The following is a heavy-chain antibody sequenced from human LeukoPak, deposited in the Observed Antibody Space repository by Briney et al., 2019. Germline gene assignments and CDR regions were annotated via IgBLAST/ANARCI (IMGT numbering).Heavy chain of an antibody. CDR1: GFTFSSYG. V-gene: IGHV3-30*03. D-gene: IGHD3-10*01. Sequence: GGSLRLSCAASGFTFSSYGMHWVRQAPGKGLEWVAVIGSDGKTKYYADSVRGRFTISRDNSKNTLYLQMNSLTAEDTAVYYCARGEGTGKGLRFWGQGTLVTVSS. CDR3: ARGEGTGKGLRF. CDR2: IGSDGKTK. J-gene: IGHJ4*02.